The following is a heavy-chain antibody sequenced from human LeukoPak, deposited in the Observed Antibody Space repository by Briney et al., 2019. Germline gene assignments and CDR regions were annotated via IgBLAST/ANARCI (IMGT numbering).Heavy chain of an antibody. V-gene: IGHV1-69*13. J-gene: IGHJ3*02. CDR3: ARERRRNPMIVTRNNAFDI. CDR2: IIPIFGTA. D-gene: IGHD3-22*01. Sequence: ASVKISCKASGGTFSSYAISWVRQAPGQGLEWMGGIIPIFGTANYAQKFQGRVTITADESTSTAYMELSSLRSEDTAVYYCARERRRNPMIVTRNNAFDIWGQGTMVTVSS. CDR1: GGTFSSYA.